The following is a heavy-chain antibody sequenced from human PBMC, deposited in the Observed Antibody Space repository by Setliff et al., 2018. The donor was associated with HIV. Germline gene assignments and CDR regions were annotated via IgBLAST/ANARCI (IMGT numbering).Heavy chain of an antibody. J-gene: IGHJ6*03. D-gene: IGHD1-26*01. V-gene: IGHV4-59*01. CDR3: AKGAGGGSYVSNYYYMDV. CDR1: GGSISSYY. Sequence: SETLSLTCTVSGGSISSYYWSWIRQPPGKGLEWIGYIYYSGSTNYNPSLESRVTISVDTSKNSLYLQMNSLKAEDMALYYCAKGAGGGSYVSNYYYMDVWGKGTTVTVSS. CDR2: IYYSGST.